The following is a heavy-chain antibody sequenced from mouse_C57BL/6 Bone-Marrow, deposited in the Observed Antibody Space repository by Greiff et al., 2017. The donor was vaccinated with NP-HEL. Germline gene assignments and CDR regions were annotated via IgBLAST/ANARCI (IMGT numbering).Heavy chain of an antibody. CDR2: INPSSGYT. D-gene: IGHD1-1*02. Sequence: QVHVKQSGAELARPGASVKMSCKASGYTFTSYTMHWVKQRPGQGLEWIGYINPSSGYTKYNQKFKDKATLTADKSSSTAYMQLSSLTSEDSAVYYCARSGGNYSYYAMDYWGQGTSVTVSS. J-gene: IGHJ4*01. V-gene: IGHV1-4*01. CDR1: GYTFTSYT. CDR3: ARSGGNYSYYAMDY.